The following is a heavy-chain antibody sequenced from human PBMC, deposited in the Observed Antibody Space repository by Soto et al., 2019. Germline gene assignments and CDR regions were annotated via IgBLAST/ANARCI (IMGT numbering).Heavy chain of an antibody. CDR3: ASINPLAAEYYYYGMDV. Sequence: SETLSLTCTVSGGSISSYYWSWIRQPPGKGLEWIGSIYYSGSTNYNPSLKSRVTISVNTSKNQFPLKLSSVTAADTAVYYCASINPLAAEYYYYGMDVWGQGTTVTVSS. D-gene: IGHD6-13*01. CDR2: IYYSGST. J-gene: IGHJ6*02. CDR1: GGSISSYY. V-gene: IGHV4-59*01.